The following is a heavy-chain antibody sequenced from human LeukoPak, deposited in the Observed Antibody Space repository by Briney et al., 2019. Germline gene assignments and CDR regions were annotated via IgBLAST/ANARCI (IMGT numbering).Heavy chain of an antibody. CDR3: ARDASHWFDY. CDR1: GFTFSTSG. Sequence: GGSLRLSCAASGFTFSTSGMHWVRQAPGKGLEWVAFIQYDDSEKYYADSVKGRCTISRDNSKNTVYLQMNSLRAEDTAVYYCARDASHWFDYWGQGTLVTVSS. CDR2: IQYDDSEK. D-gene: IGHD1-1*01. J-gene: IGHJ4*02. V-gene: IGHV3-30*02.